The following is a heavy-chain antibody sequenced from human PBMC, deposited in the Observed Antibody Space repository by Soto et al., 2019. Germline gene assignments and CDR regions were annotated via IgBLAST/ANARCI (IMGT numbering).Heavy chain of an antibody. Sequence: SETLSLTCTVSGGSISSYYWSWIRQPRGKGLEWIGYIYYSGSTNYNPSLKSRVTISVDTSKNQFSLKLSSVTAADTAVYYCARDGGYYDSSGYYYDRGIDYWGQGTLVTVSS. V-gene: IGHV4-59*01. CDR1: GGSISSYY. CDR3: ARDGGYYDSSGYYYDRGIDY. CDR2: IYYSGST. D-gene: IGHD3-22*01. J-gene: IGHJ4*02.